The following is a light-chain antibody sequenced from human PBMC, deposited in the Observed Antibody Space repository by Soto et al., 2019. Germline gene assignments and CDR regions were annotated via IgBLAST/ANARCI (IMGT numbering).Light chain of an antibody. CDR2: DND. CDR3: GTWDTGLTAGV. Sequence: QSVLTQPPSVSAAQGQRVTISCSGSASNVGAQFVSWYQHRPGAAPQLLIYDNDKRPSEIPDRFSGAKSDMSATLTITGVQTGDEADYYCGTWDTGLTAGVFGGGTKVTVL. V-gene: IGLV1-51*01. CDR1: ASNVGAQF. J-gene: IGLJ2*01.